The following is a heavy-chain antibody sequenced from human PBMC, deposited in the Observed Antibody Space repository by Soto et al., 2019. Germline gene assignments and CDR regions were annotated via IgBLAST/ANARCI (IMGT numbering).Heavy chain of an antibody. Sequence: ASVKVSCKASGYTFTGYYMHWVRQAPGQGLEWMGWINPNSGGTNYAQKFKGWVTMTRDTSISTAYKELSRLRTDDTAVYYCARDLGYSYGYYAFDIWGQGTMVTVSS. CDR3: ARDLGYSYGYYAFDI. CDR1: GYTFTGYY. CDR2: INPNSGGT. J-gene: IGHJ3*02. D-gene: IGHD5-18*01. V-gene: IGHV1-2*04.